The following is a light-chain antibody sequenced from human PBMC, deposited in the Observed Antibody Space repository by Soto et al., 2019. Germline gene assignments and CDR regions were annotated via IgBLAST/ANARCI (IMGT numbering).Light chain of an antibody. J-gene: IGLJ1*01. Sequence: QSALTQPASVSGSPGQSITISCTGTSSDVGSYNLVSWYQQHPGKAPKLMIYEGSKRPSGVSNRFSGSKSGNTASLTISGLQAEDEADHYCCSYAGSSTFVFGTGIKLTVL. CDR3: CSYAGSSTFV. V-gene: IGLV2-23*03. CDR1: SSDVGSYNL. CDR2: EGS.